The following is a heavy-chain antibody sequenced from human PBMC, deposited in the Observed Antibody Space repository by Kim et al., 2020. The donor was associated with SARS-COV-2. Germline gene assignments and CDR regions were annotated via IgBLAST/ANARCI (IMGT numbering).Heavy chain of an antibody. V-gene: IGHV1-2*06. CDR1: GYTFTGYY. D-gene: IGHD3-3*01. CDR2: INPNSGGT. CDR3: ARAEGITIFGVLISDYYYGMDV. Sequence: ASVKVSCKASGYTFTGYYMHWVRQAPGQGLEWMGRINPNSGGTNYAQKFQGRVTMTRDTSISTAYMELSRLRSDDMAVYYCARAEGITIFGVLISDYYYGMDVWGQGTTVTVSS. J-gene: IGHJ6*02.